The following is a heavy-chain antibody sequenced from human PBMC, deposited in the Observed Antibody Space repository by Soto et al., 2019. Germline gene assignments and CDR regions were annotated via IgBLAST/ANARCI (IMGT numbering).Heavy chain of an antibody. V-gene: IGHV3-30*18. CDR3: AKVGGQWLVPFDY. J-gene: IGHJ4*02. CDR1: GFTFSSYG. D-gene: IGHD6-19*01. CDR2: ISYDGSNK. Sequence: GGSLRLSCAASGFTFSSYGMHWVRQAPGKGLEWVAVISYDGSNKYYADSVKGRFTISRDNSKNTLYLQMNSLRAEDTAVYYCAKVGGQWLVPFDYWGQGTLVTVSS.